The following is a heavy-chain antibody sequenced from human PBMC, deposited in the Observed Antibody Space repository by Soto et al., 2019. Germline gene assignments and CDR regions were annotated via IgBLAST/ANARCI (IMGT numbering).Heavy chain of an antibody. J-gene: IGHJ2*01. V-gene: IGHV4-59*08. CDR2: VYYAAIS. Sequence: QVRLQESGPGLVQPSETLSLTCSVSGESVTGYFWTWIRQPPGKPLEWIGHVYYAAISKYNPSLESRVSTSVATPKNQFSLSRTSVTAADTATYYCARTRDVAEGGFRGPGWYFDVWGRGALVAVSS. CDR1: GESVTGYF. CDR3: ARTRDVAEGGFRGPGWYFDV. D-gene: IGHD3-10*01.